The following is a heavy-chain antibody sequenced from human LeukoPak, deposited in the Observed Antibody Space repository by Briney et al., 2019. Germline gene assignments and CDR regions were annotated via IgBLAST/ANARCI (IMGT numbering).Heavy chain of an antibody. V-gene: IGHV4-59*01. Sequence: SETLSLTSTVSGGSISSYYWSWIRQPPGKGLEWIGFIYYSGSTNYNPSLKSRVTISVDTSKNQFSLKLSSVTAADTAVCYCARDSGGMDVWCQGTTVTVCS. D-gene: IGHD7-27*01. CDR1: GGSISSYY. J-gene: IGHJ6*02. CDR2: IYYSGST. CDR3: ARDSGGMDV.